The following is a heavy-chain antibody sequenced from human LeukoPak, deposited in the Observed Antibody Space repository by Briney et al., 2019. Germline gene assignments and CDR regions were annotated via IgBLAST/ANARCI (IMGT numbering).Heavy chain of an antibody. D-gene: IGHD3-10*01. CDR1: GYTFINYG. Sequence: ASVKVSCKASGYTFINYGISWVRQAPGQGLEWMGWISRYTGNTNYALQLQGRVTMTTDTSTSTAYMELRSLRSDDTAVYYCARGGSSMIRGVIIFYWFDPWGQGTLVTVSS. J-gene: IGHJ5*02. V-gene: IGHV1-18*01. CDR3: ARGGSSMIRGVIIFYWFDP. CDR2: ISRYTGNT.